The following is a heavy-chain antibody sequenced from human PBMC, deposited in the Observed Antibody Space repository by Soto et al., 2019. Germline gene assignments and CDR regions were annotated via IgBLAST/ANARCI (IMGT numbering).Heavy chain of an antibody. Sequence: QVYLVESGGGVVQSGGSLRLSCAASGFIFDSYGMHWVRQAPGRGLEWVALVSYDGSNKYYADFVKGRFTISRDNSMNTRYLQMISLRVEDTAVYYCVKEARSIAARRWIDSWGQGTLVTGSS. D-gene: IGHD6-6*01. CDR1: GFIFDSYG. J-gene: IGHJ4*02. V-gene: IGHV3-30*18. CDR2: VSYDGSNK. CDR3: VKEARSIAARRWIDS.